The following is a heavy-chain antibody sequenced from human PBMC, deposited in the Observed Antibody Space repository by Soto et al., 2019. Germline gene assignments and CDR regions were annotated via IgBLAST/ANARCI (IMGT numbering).Heavy chain of an antibody. CDR2: IWYDGTQK. J-gene: IGHJ4*02. CDR3: ARAGGTTVTGLWHFDS. D-gene: IGHD4-17*01. V-gene: IGHV3-33*01. CDR1: GFTFNTYS. Sequence: GGSLRLSCEASGFTFNTYSMHWVRQPPGKGLEWLAAIWYDGTQKYYADSVKGRFIISRDNSKKTLYLEMNSLRAKDTAVYYCARAGGTTVTGLWHFDSWGQGTLVTVSS.